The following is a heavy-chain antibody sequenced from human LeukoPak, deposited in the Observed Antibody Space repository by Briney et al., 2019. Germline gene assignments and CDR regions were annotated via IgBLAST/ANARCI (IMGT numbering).Heavy chain of an antibody. CDR1: GFTFSDYW. J-gene: IGHJ4*02. CDR3: ARVEASGYDYGAFDY. D-gene: IGHD5-12*01. V-gene: IGHV3-9*01. Sequence: PGGSLRLSCAASGFTFSDYWMHWVRQAPGKGLEWVSGISWNSGSIDYADSVKGRFTISRDNAKNSLYLQMNSLRAEDTAVYYCARVEASGYDYGAFDYWGQGTLVTVSS. CDR2: ISWNSGSI.